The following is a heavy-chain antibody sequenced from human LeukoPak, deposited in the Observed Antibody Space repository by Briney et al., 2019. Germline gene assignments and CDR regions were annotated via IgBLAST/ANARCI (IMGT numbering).Heavy chain of an antibody. D-gene: IGHD6-6*01. J-gene: IGHJ4*02. CDR3: ARMQYSSSPVDY. CDR2: INPNSGGT. CDR1: GYTFTGYY. V-gene: IGHV1-2*02. Sequence: GASVKVSCKASGYTFTGYYMHWVRQAPGQGLEWMGWINPNSGGTNYAQKFQGRVTMTGDTSISTAYMELSRLRSDDTAVYYCARMQYSSSPVDYWGQGTLVTVSS.